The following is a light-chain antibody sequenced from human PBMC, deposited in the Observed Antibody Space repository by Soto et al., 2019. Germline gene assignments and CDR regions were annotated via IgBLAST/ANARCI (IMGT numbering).Light chain of an antibody. CDR3: SSYTSSITLV. CDR1: SSDIGSYDR. CDR2: EVS. Sequence: QSALTQPPSVSGCPGQSVTISCTGTSSDIGSYDRVSWYQQPPGTAPKLVIYEVSNRPSGVPDRFSGSKSGNTASLTISGLQAEDEADYYCSSYTSSITLVFGGGTKVTVL. J-gene: IGLJ2*01. V-gene: IGLV2-18*02.